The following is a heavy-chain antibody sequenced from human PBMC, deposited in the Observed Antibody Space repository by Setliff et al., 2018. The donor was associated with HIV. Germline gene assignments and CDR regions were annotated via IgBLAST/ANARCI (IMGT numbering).Heavy chain of an antibody. J-gene: IGHJ3*02. CDR2: ISAYNGNT. CDR3: ARHSSSRRHDAFDI. V-gene: IGHV1-18*01. D-gene: IGHD6-6*01. Sequence: ASVKVSCKASGYTFISYGITWVRQAPGQGLEWMGWISAYNGNTNYAQKLQGRVTMTTDTSTSTAYMELRSLRSDDTAVYYCARHSSSRRHDAFDIWGQGTMVTVSS. CDR1: GYTFISYG.